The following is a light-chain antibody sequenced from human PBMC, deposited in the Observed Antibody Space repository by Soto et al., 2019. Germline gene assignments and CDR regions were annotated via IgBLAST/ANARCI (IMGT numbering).Light chain of an antibody. V-gene: IGKV1-5*03. CDR1: QNINNW. Sequence: DLPMTQSPSTLSASVGDRVAITCRASQNINNWLAWFQQKPGKAPTLLIYEASNLESGVPSRFSGSGSGTEFTLTISSLQPDDFATYYCQQYNTYRLFTFGPGTKVDIK. J-gene: IGKJ3*01. CDR3: QQYNTYRLFT. CDR2: EAS.